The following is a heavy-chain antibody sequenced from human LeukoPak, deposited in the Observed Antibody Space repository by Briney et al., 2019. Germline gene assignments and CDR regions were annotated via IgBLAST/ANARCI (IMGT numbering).Heavy chain of an antibody. D-gene: IGHD3-10*01. V-gene: IGHV1-2*02. CDR3: ARDQSVTMVRGVSKGIYYYGMDV. Sequence: ASVKVSCKASGYTFTGYYMHWVRQAPGQGLEWMGWINPNSGGTNYAQKFQGRVTMTRDTSISTAYMELSRLRSDDTAVYYCARDQSVTMVRGVSKGIYYYGMDVWGQGTTVTVSS. CDR1: GYTFTGYY. J-gene: IGHJ6*02. CDR2: INPNSGGT.